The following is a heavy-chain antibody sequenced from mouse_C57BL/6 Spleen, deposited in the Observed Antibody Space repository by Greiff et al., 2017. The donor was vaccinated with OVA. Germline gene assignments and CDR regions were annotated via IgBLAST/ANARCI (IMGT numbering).Heavy chain of an antibody. J-gene: IGHJ2*01. V-gene: IGHV5-4*01. CDR2: ISDGGSYT. CDR1: GFTFSSYA. D-gene: IGHD2-4*01. CDR3: ARDFYYDYDGYFDY. Sequence: EVKLVESGGGLVKPGGSLKLSCAASGFTFSSYAMSWVRQTPEKRLEWVATISDGGSYTYYPDNVKGRFTISRDNAKKNLYLQMSHLKSEDTAMYYCARDFYYDYDGYFDYWGQGTTLTVSS.